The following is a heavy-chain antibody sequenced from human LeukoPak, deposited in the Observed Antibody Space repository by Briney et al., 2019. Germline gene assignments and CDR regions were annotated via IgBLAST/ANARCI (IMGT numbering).Heavy chain of an antibody. Sequence: SETLSLTCAVSGGSISNGDYPWTWIRQPPGKGLEWIGYIYHSGTSYYNPSLKSRVTISVDKSRNQFSLQLGSVTAADTAVYYCARVKSPWDAFDIWGQGAMVTVSS. D-gene: IGHD1-26*01. CDR1: GGSISNGDYP. CDR3: ARVKSPWDAFDI. CDR2: IYHSGTS. V-gene: IGHV4-30-2*01. J-gene: IGHJ3*02.